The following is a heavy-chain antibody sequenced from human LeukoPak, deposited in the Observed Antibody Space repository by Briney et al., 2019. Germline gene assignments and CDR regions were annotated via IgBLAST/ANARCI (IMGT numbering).Heavy chain of an antibody. D-gene: IGHD1-26*01. CDR3: ARDGTRAYNWFDP. Sequence: ASVRVSCKASGYTFTSYGISWVRQAPGQGLKWMGWISAYNGNTNQAQKFQGRVTMTTDTSTSTAYMELRSLRSDDTAVYYCARDGTRAYNWFDPWGRGTLVTVSS. J-gene: IGHJ5*02. CDR2: ISAYNGNT. V-gene: IGHV1-18*01. CDR1: GYTFTSYG.